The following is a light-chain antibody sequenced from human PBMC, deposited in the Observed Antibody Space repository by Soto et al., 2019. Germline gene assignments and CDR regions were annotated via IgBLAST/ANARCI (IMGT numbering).Light chain of an antibody. CDR2: DVS. CDR1: SSDVGDYNY. CDR3: CSFAGSYTFCV. Sequence: QSALTQPRSVSGSLGQSVTISCTGTSSDVGDYNYVSWYQQYPGKAPKLVIYDVSKRPSGVPDRFSGSKSGNTASLTISGLQAEDEADYYCCSFAGSYTFCVFGGGTKVTVL. V-gene: IGLV2-11*01. J-gene: IGLJ3*02.